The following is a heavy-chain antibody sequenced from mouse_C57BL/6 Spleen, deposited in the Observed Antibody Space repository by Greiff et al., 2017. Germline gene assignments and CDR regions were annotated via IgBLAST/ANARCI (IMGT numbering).Heavy chain of an antibody. Sequence: EVQLQQSGAELVRPGASVKLSCTASGYNITDDYMHWVKQRPEQGLEWIGWIDPANGDTEYASKFQGKATITADTSSNTAYLPLSSLTSEDAAVYYSTTGGYYFAWFADWGQGTLVTVSA. CDR2: IDPANGDT. CDR1: GYNITDDY. D-gene: IGHD2-3*01. J-gene: IGHJ3*01. V-gene: IGHV14-4*01. CDR3: TTGGYYFAWFAD.